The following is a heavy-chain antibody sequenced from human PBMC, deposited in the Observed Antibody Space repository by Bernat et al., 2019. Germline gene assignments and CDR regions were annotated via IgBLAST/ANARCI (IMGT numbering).Heavy chain of an antibody. CDR2: IYYSGST. D-gene: IGHD2-8*01. CDR3: ALGYWTNGVCYTGYFDY. J-gene: IGHJ4*02. CDR1: GGSISSSSYY. V-gene: IGHV4-39*01. Sequence: QLQLQESGPGLVKPSETLSLTCTVSGGSISSSSYYWGWIRQPPGKGLEWIGSIYYSGSTYYNPSLKSRVTISVDTSKNQFSLKLSSVTAADTAVYYCALGYWTNGVCYTGYFDYWGQGTLVTVSS.